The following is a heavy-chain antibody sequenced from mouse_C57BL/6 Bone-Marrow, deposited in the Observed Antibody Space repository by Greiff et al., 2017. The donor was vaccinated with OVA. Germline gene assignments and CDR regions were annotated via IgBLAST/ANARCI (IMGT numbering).Heavy chain of an antibody. V-gene: IGHV1-72*01. CDR2: IDPTSGGT. J-gene: IGHJ3*01. CDR1: GYTFTSYW. Sequence: QVQLQQPGAELVKPGASVKLSCKASGYTFTSYWMHWVKQRPGRGLEWIGRIDPTSGGTKYNEKFKSKATLTVDKPSSTAYMQLSSLTTEDSAVDYCARSYYGKGGLAYWGQGTLVTVSA. D-gene: IGHD2-1*01. CDR3: ARSYYGKGGLAY.